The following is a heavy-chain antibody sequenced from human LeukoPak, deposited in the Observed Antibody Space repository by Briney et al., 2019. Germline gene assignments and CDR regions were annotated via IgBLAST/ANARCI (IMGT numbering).Heavy chain of an antibody. CDR2: IHGDDSGT. V-gene: IGHV3-23*01. D-gene: IGHD1-26*01. J-gene: IGHJ4*02. Sequence: PGGSLSLSCSVSGFTFRLYAMSWVRQAPGKGLEWVSGIHGDDSGTYYANSVRGRFTISRDNSKNTLYLQMNSLRVEDTAVYYCARDGQTSGSPDDYWGQGTLVTVSS. CDR3: ARDGQTSGSPDDY. CDR1: GFTFRLYA.